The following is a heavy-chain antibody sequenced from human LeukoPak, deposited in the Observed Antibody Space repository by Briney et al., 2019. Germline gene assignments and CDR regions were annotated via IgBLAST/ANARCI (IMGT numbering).Heavy chain of an antibody. V-gene: IGHV5-51*07. D-gene: IGHD6-19*01. J-gene: IGHJ4*02. Sequence: GESLKISCKGSGYNFINYWIAWVHQMPGKGLEWMGIIYPGDSDTTYSPSFQGQVTISADKSISTAYLQWSSLKASDTAMYYCARHNQVAGYFDYWGQGTLVTVSS. CDR1: GYNFINYW. CDR2: IYPGDSDT. CDR3: ARHNQVAGYFDY.